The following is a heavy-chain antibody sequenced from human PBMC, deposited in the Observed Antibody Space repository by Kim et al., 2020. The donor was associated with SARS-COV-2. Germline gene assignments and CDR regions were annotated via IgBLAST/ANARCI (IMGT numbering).Heavy chain of an antibody. J-gene: IGHJ3*02. CDR3: ARPSLERFLEWSPYGAFDI. Sequence: SETLSLTCTVSGGSISSSSYYWGWIRQPPGKGLEWIGSIYYSGSTYYNPSLKSRVTISVDTSKNQFSLKLSSVTAADTAVYYCARPSLERFLEWSPYGAFDIWGQGTMVTVSS. CDR1: GGSISSSSYY. D-gene: IGHD3-3*01. V-gene: IGHV4-39*01. CDR2: IYYSGST.